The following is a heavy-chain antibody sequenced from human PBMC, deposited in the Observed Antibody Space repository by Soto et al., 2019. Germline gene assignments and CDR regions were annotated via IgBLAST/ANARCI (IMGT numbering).Heavy chain of an antibody. V-gene: IGHV3-33*01. D-gene: IGHD2-2*01. CDR2: ICDGGSNK. CDR3: ARVPAASLLLAFDI. Sequence: GGSLRLSCAASGFTFSSYGMHWVRQAPGKGLEWVAVICDGGSNKYYADSVKGRFTISRDNSKNTLYLQMNSLRAEETDVYYCARVPAASLLLAFDIWGQGTMVTVSS. CDR1: GFTFSSYG. J-gene: IGHJ3*02.